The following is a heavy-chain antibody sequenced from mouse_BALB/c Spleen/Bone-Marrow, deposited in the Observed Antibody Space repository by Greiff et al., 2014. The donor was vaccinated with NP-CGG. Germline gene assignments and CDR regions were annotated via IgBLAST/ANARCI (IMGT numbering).Heavy chain of an antibody. CDR1: GFGVRREG. J-gene: IGHJ2*01. CDR3: ATTMITTLDY. D-gene: IGHD2-4*01. V-gene: IGHV4-1*02. CDR2: IKPDSSTI. Sequence: EVHLVESGGGLVQPGGSLKLSCAASGFGVRREGRRWGGQDQGKGKEWIGEIKPDSSTINYTPSLKDKFIISRDNAKNTLYLQMSRVRSEDTALYYCATTMITTLDYWGQGTTLTVAS.